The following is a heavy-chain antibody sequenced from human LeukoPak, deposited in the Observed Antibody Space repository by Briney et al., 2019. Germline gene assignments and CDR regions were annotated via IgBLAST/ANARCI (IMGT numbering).Heavy chain of an antibody. Sequence: TGGSLRLSCEVSGFTFSSYAMHWVRQAPGKGLEWVAVISYDGSNKYYADSVKGRFAISRDNSKNTLYLQMNSLRAEDTAVYYCAKDRTIFGVVGTYFDYWGQGTLVTVSS. CDR3: AKDRTIFGVVGTYFDY. V-gene: IGHV3-30*18. D-gene: IGHD3-3*01. CDR1: GFTFSSYA. CDR2: ISYDGSNK. J-gene: IGHJ4*02.